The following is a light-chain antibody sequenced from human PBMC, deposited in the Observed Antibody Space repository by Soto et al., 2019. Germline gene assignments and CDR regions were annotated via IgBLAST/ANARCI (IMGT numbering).Light chain of an antibody. CDR2: GNN. V-gene: IGLV1-51*01. Sequence: QSVLTQPPSLSAAPGQKVTISCSGSSSNIGVSYVSWYQQVPGTPPKLLIYGNNKRPSGTPDRFSGAKSGTSATLDITGLQTGDEADYYCGTWDGSLSAGVFGGGTKLTVL. J-gene: IGLJ2*01. CDR1: SSNIGVSY. CDR3: GTWDGSLSAGV.